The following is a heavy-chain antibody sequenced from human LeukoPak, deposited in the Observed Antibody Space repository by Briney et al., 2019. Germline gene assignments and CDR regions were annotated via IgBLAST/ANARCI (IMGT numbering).Heavy chain of an antibody. CDR2: INGANGNT. CDR3: ARDENMARGVPNWFDP. CDR1: GFTLTNYA. V-gene: IGHV1-3*01. Sequence: ASVKVSCRASGFTLTNYAIHWVRQAPGQRLEWMGWINGANGNTKYSQKLQGRVTITRDSSASTAYMDLSSLTSEDTAVYYCARDENMARGVPNWFDPWGQGTLVIVSS. D-gene: IGHD3-10*01. J-gene: IGHJ5*02.